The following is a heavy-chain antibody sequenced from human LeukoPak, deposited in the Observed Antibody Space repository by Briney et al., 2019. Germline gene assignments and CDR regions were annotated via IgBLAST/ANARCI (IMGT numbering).Heavy chain of an antibody. J-gene: IGHJ3*02. V-gene: IGHV3-20*04. Sequence: PGGSLRLSCAASGFTFDDHGMSWVRQAPGKGLEWVSGINWNGGSTGYADSVKGRFTISRDNAKNTLYLQMNSLRAEDMALYYCAKALTTVTTGAFDIWGQGTMVTVSS. D-gene: IGHD4-17*01. CDR3: AKALTTVTTGAFDI. CDR1: GFTFDDHG. CDR2: INWNGGST.